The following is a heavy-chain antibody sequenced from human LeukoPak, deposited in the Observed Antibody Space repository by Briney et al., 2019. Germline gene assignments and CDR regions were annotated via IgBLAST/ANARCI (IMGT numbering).Heavy chain of an antibody. Sequence: GGSLRLSCAASGFTFSSYAMSWVRQAPGKGLEWVSAISGSGGSTYYADSVKGRFTISRDNSKNTLYLQMNSLRAEDRAVYYCAKLQLGYYYMDVWGKGTTVTISS. V-gene: IGHV3-23*01. CDR2: ISGSGGST. J-gene: IGHJ6*03. CDR1: GFTFSSYA. D-gene: IGHD5-18*01. CDR3: AKLQLGYYYMDV.